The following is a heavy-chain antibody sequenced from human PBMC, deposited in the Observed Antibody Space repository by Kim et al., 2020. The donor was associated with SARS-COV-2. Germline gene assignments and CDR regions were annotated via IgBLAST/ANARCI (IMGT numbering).Heavy chain of an antibody. CDR3: ARDRMIVLVTRNGMDV. Sequence: SVKCRFTISRDNSKNTLYLQMKSLRAEDTALYYCARDRMIVLVTRNGMDVCGQGTTVTVSS. V-gene: IGHV3-30*07. J-gene: IGHJ6*02. D-gene: IGHD3-22*01.